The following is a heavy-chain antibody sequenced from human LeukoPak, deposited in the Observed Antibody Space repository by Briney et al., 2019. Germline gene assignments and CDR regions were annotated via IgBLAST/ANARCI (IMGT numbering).Heavy chain of an antibody. V-gene: IGHV4-59*02. D-gene: IGHD6-13*01. J-gene: IGHJ4*02. CDR3: ASTNGDSSSWYGPFDY. CDR2: IYYSGST. CDR1: GFSVNSHY. Sequence: LRLSCAASGFSVNSHYMNWVRQAPGKGLEWIGYIYYSGSTNYNPSLKSRVTISVDTSKNQFSLKLSSVTAADTAVYYCASTNGDSSSWYGPFDYWGQGTLVTVSS.